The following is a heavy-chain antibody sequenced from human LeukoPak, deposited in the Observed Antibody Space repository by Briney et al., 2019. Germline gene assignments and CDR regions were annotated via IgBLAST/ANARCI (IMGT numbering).Heavy chain of an antibody. Sequence: GGSLRLSCAASGFTVSSNYMSWVRQAPGKGLEWVSAISGSGGSTYYADSVKGRFTISRDNSKNTLYLQMDSLRAEDTAVYYCAKARSTVTTDDFYFDYWGQGTLVTVPS. CDR2: ISGSGGST. D-gene: IGHD4-17*01. J-gene: IGHJ4*02. V-gene: IGHV3-23*01. CDR3: AKARSTVTTDDFYFDY. CDR1: GFTVSSNY.